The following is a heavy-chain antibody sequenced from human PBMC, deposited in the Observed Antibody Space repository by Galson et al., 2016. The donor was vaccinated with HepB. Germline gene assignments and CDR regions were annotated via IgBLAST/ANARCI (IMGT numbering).Heavy chain of an antibody. V-gene: IGHV1-69*13. CDR3: ARARLTIFGVISAYYYAMDV. Sequence: SVKVSCKASGGTFSGYAINWVRQAPGQGLEWMGGINPIFRTPSYAQKFQGRVTITADESTSTTSMELSSLRSDDTAVYYYARARLTIFGVISAYYYAMDVWGQGTTVTVSS. CDR1: GGTFSGYA. J-gene: IGHJ6*02. D-gene: IGHD3-3*01. CDR2: INPIFRTP.